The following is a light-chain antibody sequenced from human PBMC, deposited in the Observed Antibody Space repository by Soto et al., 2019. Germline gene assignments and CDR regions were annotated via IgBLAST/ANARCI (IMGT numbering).Light chain of an antibody. CDR1: QGISNY. Sequence: DLQMTQSPSSLSASVGDRVTITCRASQGISNYLAWYQQKPGKVPKLLIYAASTLQSGVPSRFSGSGSGTDFTLTISSLQPEDVATYYCQKYNSALLLTFGGGTKVEIK. V-gene: IGKV1-27*01. J-gene: IGKJ4*01. CDR2: AAS. CDR3: QKYNSALLLT.